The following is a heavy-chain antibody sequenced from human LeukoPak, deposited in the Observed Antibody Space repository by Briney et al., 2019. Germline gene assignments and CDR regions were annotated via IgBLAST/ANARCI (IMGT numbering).Heavy chain of an antibody. D-gene: IGHD3-10*01. CDR1: GYTFTIYY. V-gene: IGHV1-46*01. CDR3: ARAAMVRGVEGDWFDP. CDR2: INPSGGRT. Sequence: ASVKVSCKASGYTFTIYYMHWVRQGPGQGREWMGVINPSGGRTSYAQKFQGRGTMTRDTTTSTVYMELSSLRSEDTAVYYCARAAMVRGVEGDWFDPWGQGTLVTVSS. J-gene: IGHJ5*02.